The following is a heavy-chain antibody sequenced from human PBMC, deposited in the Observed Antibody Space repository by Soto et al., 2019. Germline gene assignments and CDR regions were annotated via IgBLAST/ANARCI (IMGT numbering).Heavy chain of an antibody. V-gene: IGHV3-53*01. Sequence: GGSLRLSCAASGLTFSNVWMSWVRQAPGKGLESISIIYSGGGTYYADPPKRRFTISRDNFKSSLYLQMSRLRAEHPAVYYCAKGKISATAHTSCGSWGQGTLVTVSS. CDR1: GLTFSNVW. CDR2: IYSGGGT. J-gene: IGHJ5*02. CDR3: AKGKISATAHTSCGS. D-gene: IGHD2-15*01.